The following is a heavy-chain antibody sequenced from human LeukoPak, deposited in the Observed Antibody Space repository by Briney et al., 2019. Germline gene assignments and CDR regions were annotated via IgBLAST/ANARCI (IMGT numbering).Heavy chain of an antibody. CDR1: GFTFSSYW. D-gene: IGHD4-17*01. CDR2: IKQDGSEK. Sequence: TGGSLRLSCAASGFTFSSYWMSWVRQAPGKGLEWVANIKQDGSEKYYVDSVKGRFTISRDNAKNSLYLQMNSLRAEDTAVYYCAKDANDYGDYEDYWGQGTLVTVSS. V-gene: IGHV3-7*03. J-gene: IGHJ4*02. CDR3: AKDANDYGDYEDY.